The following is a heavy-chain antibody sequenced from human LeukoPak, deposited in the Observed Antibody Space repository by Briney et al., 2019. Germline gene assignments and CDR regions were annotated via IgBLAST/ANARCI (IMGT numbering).Heavy chain of an antibody. J-gene: IGHJ5*02. V-gene: IGHV3-7*01. CDR2: IKEDGNKK. Sequence: GGSLRLSCAAAGFSFSSYWRTWVRQAPGKGLEWVANIKEDGNKKYYVDSVEGRFTISRDNAKNSLYLQMNSLRADDTAVYYCTRDGVIAQGPYGDWFDPWGQGTLVIVSS. CDR3: TRDGVIAQGPYGDWFDP. CDR1: GFSFSSYW. D-gene: IGHD2-8*01.